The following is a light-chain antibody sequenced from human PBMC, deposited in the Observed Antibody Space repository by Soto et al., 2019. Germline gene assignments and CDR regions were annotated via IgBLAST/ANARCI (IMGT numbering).Light chain of an antibody. V-gene: IGKV3-11*01. CDR2: DAS. J-gene: IGKJ4*01. CDR3: QQRSNLLT. Sequence: VVTQSPATLSVSPGERAALSCRASQSFRGLLAWYQQKPGQAPRLLIYDASNRATGIPARFSGSGSGTDFTLTISSLEPEDFAVYYCQQRSNLLTSGGGTKV. CDR1: QSFRGL.